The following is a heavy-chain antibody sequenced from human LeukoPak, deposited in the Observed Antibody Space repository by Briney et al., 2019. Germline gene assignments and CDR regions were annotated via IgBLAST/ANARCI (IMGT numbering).Heavy chain of an antibody. V-gene: IGHV1-2*06. CDR2: TNPDSGGA. Sequence: ASVKVSCKASGYTFTGNFMHWVRQAPGQGLEWMGLTNPDSGGANYAQKFQGRVTMTRDTSISTAYMELSRLRSDDTAVCYCARGTDCSGGSCLDYWGQGTLVTVSS. CDR1: GYTFTGNF. J-gene: IGHJ4*02. D-gene: IGHD2-15*01. CDR3: ARGTDCSGGSCLDY.